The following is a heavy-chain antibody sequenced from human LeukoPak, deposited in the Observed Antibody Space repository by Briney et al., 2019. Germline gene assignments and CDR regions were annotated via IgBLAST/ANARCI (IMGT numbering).Heavy chain of an antibody. Sequence: GRSLRLSCAASGFTFSSYGMHWVRQAPSKGLEWVAVIWYDGSNKYYADSVKGRFTISRDNSKNTLYLQMNSLRAEDTAVYYCARDHHTITDYYYGMDVWGKGTTVTVSS. J-gene: IGHJ6*04. D-gene: IGHD1-14*01. CDR2: IWYDGSNK. V-gene: IGHV3-33*01. CDR1: GFTFSSYG. CDR3: ARDHHTITDYYYGMDV.